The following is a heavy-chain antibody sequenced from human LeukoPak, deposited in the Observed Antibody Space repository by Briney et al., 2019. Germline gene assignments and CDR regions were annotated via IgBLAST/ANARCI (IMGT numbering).Heavy chain of an antibody. Sequence: PGRSLRLSCAASGFTFSSYGMYWVRQAPGKGLEWVSGITGSGGSTYFADSVKGRFTISRDNSKNTLYLQMNSLRAEDTAVYYCAKDLGSTSCDARDCSDWGQGTLVTVSS. CDR2: ITGSGGST. V-gene: IGHV3-23*01. CDR3: AKDLGSTSCDARDCSD. CDR1: GFTFSSYG. J-gene: IGHJ4*02. D-gene: IGHD2-2*01.